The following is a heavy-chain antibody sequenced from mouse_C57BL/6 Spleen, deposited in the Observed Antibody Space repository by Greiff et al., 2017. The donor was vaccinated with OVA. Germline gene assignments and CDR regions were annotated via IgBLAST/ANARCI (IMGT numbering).Heavy chain of an antibody. Sequence: VQLQQSGPGLVKPSQSLSFTCTVTGYSITSGYDWHWIRHPPGNQEERMGYKSYSGSTNYKPSFKSRISITHDTSKNQFFLQLNSVTTEDSAANYWARGGCRGFDYWGQGTTLTVSS. J-gene: IGHJ2*01. CDR2: KSYSGST. CDR1: GYSITSGYD. CDR3: ARGGCRGFDY. V-gene: IGHV3-1*01. D-gene: IGHD3-3*01.